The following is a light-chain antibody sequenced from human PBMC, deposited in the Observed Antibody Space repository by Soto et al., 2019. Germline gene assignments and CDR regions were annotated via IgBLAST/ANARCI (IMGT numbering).Light chain of an antibody. J-gene: IGKJ4*01. CDR2: GAS. V-gene: IGKV3-20*01. CDR3: QQYGDSPLT. Sequence: EIVLTQSPGTLSLSPGERATLSCRASQSVSSATYLAWYKQKPGQAPRLLIYGASSRAAGIPDRFSGSGSGTDFTLTISRLEPEDFAVYYCQQYGDSPLTFGGGTKVE. CDR1: QSVSSATY.